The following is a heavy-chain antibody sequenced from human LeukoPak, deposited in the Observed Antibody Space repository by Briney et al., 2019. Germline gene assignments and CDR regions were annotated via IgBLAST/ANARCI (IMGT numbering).Heavy chain of an antibody. Sequence: GGSLRLSCAASGLNFNYAWMSWVRQAPGKGLEWVGRIKSKFDGEATNYAAPVKDRFTISRDDSKNTVYLQMNSLRPEDTAVYFCTTQLRWESPNPDYWGQGARVTVSS. D-gene: IGHD6-6*01. J-gene: IGHJ4*02. V-gene: IGHV3-15*01. CDR2: IKSKFDGEAT. CDR1: GLNFNYAW. CDR3: TTQLRWESPNPDY.